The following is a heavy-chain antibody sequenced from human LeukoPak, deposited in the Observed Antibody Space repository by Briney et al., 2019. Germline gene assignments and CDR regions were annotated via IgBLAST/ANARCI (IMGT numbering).Heavy chain of an antibody. Sequence: SETLSLTCTVSGGSISSSYSYWGWIRQPPGKGLEWIGNIYYSGSTYYSPSLKSRVTMSVDTSKNQFSLKLNSMTAADTAVYYCARLGSRVVWGQGTLVIVSS. J-gene: IGHJ4*02. CDR3: ARLGSRVV. CDR2: IYYSGST. V-gene: IGHV4-39*07. D-gene: IGHD3-10*01. CDR1: GGSISSSYSY.